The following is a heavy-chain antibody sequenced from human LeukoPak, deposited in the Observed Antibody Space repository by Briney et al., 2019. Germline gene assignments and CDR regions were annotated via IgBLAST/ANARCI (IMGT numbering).Heavy chain of an antibody. CDR2: IRYDGSNK. V-gene: IGHV3-30*02. CDR1: GFTFSGYG. J-gene: IGHJ6*03. D-gene: IGHD1-14*01. CDR3: ARVRIPRRFSGYMDV. Sequence: PGGSLRLSCAASGFTFSGYGMYWVRQAPGKGLERVAFIRYDGSNKYYADSVKRRFTISRDNCKNTLDLQMKSLRAEDTAVYYCARVRIPRRFSGYMDVWGKGTTVTVSS.